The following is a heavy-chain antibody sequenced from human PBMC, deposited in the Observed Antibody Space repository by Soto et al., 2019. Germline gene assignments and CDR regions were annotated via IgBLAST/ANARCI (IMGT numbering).Heavy chain of an antibody. Sequence: GGSLRLSCAASGFTFSSYSMNWVRQAPGKGLEWVSSISSSSSYIYYADSVKGRFTISRDNAKNSLYLQMNSLRAEDTAVYYCAKVKDKWSRLVFLDSWGQGTRVTVSS. V-gene: IGHV3-21*01. CDR3: AKVKDKWSRLVFLDS. J-gene: IGHJ4*02. CDR1: GFTFSSYS. CDR2: ISSSSSYI. D-gene: IGHD2-15*01.